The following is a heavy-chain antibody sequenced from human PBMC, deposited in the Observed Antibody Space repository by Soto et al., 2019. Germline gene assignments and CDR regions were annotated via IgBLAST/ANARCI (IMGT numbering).Heavy chain of an antibody. CDR3: AREGGYYYDSSGYYPYYFDY. CDR1: GGSVSSGSYY. V-gene: IGHV4-61*01. CDR2: IYYSGST. Sequence: SETLSLTCTVSGGSVSSGSYYWSWIRQPPGKGLEWIGYIYYSGSTNYNPSLKSRVTISVDTSKNQFSLKLSSVTAADTAVYYCAREGGYYYDSSGYYPYYFDYWGQGTLVTVSS. D-gene: IGHD3-22*01. J-gene: IGHJ4*02.